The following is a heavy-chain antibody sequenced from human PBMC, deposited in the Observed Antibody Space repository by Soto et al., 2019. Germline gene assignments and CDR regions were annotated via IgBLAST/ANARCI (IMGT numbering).Heavy chain of an antibody. V-gene: IGHV3-23*01. J-gene: IGHJ4*02. CDR2: ISGSGGST. D-gene: IGHD5-12*01. CDR1: GFTFSSYA. CDR3: AKDRRGWLQLDYFDY. Sequence: EVQLLESGGGLVQPGGSLRLSCAASGFTFSSYAMSWVRQAPGKGLEWVSAISGSGGSTYYADSVKGRFTISRDNSKNTLYLQMTSLRADDTAVYYCAKDRRGWLQLDYFDYWGQGTLVTVSS.